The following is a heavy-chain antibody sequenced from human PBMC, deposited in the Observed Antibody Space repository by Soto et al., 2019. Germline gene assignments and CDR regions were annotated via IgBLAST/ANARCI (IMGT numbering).Heavy chain of an antibody. J-gene: IGHJ6*02. V-gene: IGHV3-74*01. CDR2: MNSDGSRS. Sequence: GESLKLSGAASGLTLSSHAMTWVRQSPGKGLVWVSRMNSDGSRSDYADSVKGRFTISRDNAGNTLYLQMNSLRAEDTAVYYCVRDGYPAWVYGVDVWGQGTTVTVSS. CDR3: VRDGYPAWVYGVDV. D-gene: IGHD2-2*03. CDR1: GLTLSSHA.